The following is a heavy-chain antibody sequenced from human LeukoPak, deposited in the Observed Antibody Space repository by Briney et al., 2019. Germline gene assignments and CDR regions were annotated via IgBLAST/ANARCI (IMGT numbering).Heavy chain of an antibody. D-gene: IGHD1-1*01. CDR1: GFTFSSYS. J-gene: IGHJ4*02. CDR2: ISSSSSYI. V-gene: IGHV3-21*01. CDR3: ARVAMERRLDY. Sequence: GGSLRLSCAASGFTFSSYSMNWARQAPGKGLEWVSSISSSSSYIYYADSVKGRFTISRDNAKNSLYLQMNSLRAEDTAVYYCARVAMERRLDYWGQGTLVTVSS.